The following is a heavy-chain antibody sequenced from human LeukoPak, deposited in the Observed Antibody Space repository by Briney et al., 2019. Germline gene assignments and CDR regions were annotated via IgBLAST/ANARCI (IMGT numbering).Heavy chain of an antibody. Sequence: SETLSLTCTVSGASIRSGDYYWRWIRQPPGKGLEWIGYIYDSGSTYYNPSLKSRITISVDTSANRFSLKLSSVTATDTAVYYCARDCSGGSCYGAFDIWSQGTMVTVSS. CDR1: GASIRSGDYY. J-gene: IGHJ3*02. CDR2: IYDSGST. V-gene: IGHV4-30-4*01. D-gene: IGHD2-15*01. CDR3: ARDCSGGSCYGAFDI.